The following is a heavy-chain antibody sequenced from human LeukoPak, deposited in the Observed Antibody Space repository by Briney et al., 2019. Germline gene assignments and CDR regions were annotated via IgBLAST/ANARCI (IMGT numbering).Heavy chain of an antibody. CDR3: ARAVGSSLPYFDY. Sequence: GGSLRLSCAASGFTFSSYSMIWVRQAPGKGLEWVSSISSSSSYIYYADSVKGRFTISRDNAKNSLYLQMNSLRAEDTAVYYCARAVGSSLPYFDYWGQGTLVTVSS. V-gene: IGHV3-21*01. D-gene: IGHD6-6*01. CDR2: ISSSSSYI. CDR1: GFTFSSYS. J-gene: IGHJ4*02.